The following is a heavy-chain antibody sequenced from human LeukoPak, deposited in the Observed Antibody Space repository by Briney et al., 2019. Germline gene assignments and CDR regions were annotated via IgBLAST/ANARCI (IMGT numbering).Heavy chain of an antibody. D-gene: IGHD3-10*01. CDR3: ARGPLLLWFGEPADY. CDR2: INPNSGGT. CDR1: GYTFTGYY. Sequence: ASVKVSCKASGYTFTGYYMHRVRQAPGQGLEWMGWINPNSGGTNYAQKFQGRVTMTRDTSISTAYMELSRLRSDDTAVYYCARGPLLLWFGEPADYWGQGTLVTVSS. J-gene: IGHJ4*02. V-gene: IGHV1-2*02.